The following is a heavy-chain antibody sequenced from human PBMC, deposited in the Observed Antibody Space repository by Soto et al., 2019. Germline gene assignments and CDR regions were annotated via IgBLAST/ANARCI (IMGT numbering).Heavy chain of an antibody. J-gene: IGHJ6*02. V-gene: IGHV1-69*01. CDR1: GGTFSSYA. CDR2: IIPICGTA. D-gene: IGHD2-15*01. Sequence: QVQLVQSGAEVKKPGSSVKVSCKASGGTFSSYAISWVRQAPGQGLEWMGGIIPICGTANYAQKFQGRVTTTADESTSTAYMELSSLRSEDTAVYYCGRSVVVVVGGGMDVWGQGTTVTVSS. CDR3: GRSVVVVVGGGMDV.